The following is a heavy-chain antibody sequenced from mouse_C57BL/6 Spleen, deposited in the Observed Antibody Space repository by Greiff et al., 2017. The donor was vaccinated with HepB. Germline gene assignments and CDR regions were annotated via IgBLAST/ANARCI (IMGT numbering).Heavy chain of an antibody. J-gene: IGHJ3*01. CDR1: GFTFSSYA. Sequence: EVQLVESGGGLVKPGGSLKLSCAASGFTFSSYAMSWVRQTPEKRLEWVATISDGGSYTYYPDNVKGRFTISRDNAKNNLYLQMSHLKSEDTAMYYCARGGDYDDGPAWFAYWGQGTLVTVSA. D-gene: IGHD2-4*01. V-gene: IGHV5-4*01. CDR2: ISDGGSYT. CDR3: ARGGDYDDGPAWFAY.